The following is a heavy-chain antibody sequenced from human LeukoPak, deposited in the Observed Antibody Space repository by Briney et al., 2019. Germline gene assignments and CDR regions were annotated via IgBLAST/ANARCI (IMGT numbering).Heavy chain of an antibody. CDR3: ARADRGAFDY. CDR2: IYYSGST. J-gene: IGHJ4*02. Sequence: SETLSLTCTVSGGSISSSNYYWGWIRQPPGKGLEWIGSIYYSGSTYYNPSLKSRVTISVDKSKNQFSLKMNSVTAADTAVYYCARADRGAFDYWGQGTLVTVSS. CDR1: GGSISSSNYY. V-gene: IGHV4-39*07. D-gene: IGHD3-16*01.